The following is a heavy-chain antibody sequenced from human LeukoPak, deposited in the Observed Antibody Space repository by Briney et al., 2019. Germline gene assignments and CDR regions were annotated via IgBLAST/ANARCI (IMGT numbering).Heavy chain of an antibody. J-gene: IGHJ4*02. CDR3: ARDYYDSSGYTDY. V-gene: IGHV4-4*08. Sequence: PSETLSLTCTVSGGSISSYYWSWIRQPPGKGLEWIGYIYTSGSTNYNPSLKSRITISVDTSKNQFSLKLSSVTAADTAVYYCARDYYDSSGYTDYWGQGTLVTVSS. D-gene: IGHD3-22*01. CDR2: IYTSGST. CDR1: GGSISSYY.